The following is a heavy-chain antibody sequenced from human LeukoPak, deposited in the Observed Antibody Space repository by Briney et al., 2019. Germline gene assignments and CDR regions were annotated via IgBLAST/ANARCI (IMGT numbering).Heavy chain of an antibody. CDR3: AKDRTYYYGSGSYYNY. Sequence: PGGSLRLSCAASGFTFSSYGMSWVRQAPGKGLEWVSAISGSGGSTYYADSVKGRFTISRDNSKNTLYLQMNSLRAEDTAVYYCAKDRTYYYGSGSYYNYWGQGTLVTVSS. CDR2: ISGSGGST. J-gene: IGHJ4*02. CDR1: GFTFSSYG. V-gene: IGHV3-23*01. D-gene: IGHD3-10*01.